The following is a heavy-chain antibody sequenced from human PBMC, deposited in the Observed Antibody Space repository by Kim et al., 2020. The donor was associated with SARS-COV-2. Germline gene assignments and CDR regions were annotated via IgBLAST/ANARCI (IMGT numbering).Heavy chain of an antibody. V-gene: IGHV4-31*03. CDR3: ARNDYGDLLNWFDP. D-gene: IGHD4-17*01. Sequence: SETLSLTCTVSGGSISSGGYYWSWIRQHPGKGLEWIGYIYYSGSTYYNPSLKSRVTISVDTSKNQFSLKLSSATAADTAVYYCARNDYGDLLNWFDPWGQGTLVTVSS. CDR2: IYYSGST. J-gene: IGHJ5*02. CDR1: GGSISSGGYY.